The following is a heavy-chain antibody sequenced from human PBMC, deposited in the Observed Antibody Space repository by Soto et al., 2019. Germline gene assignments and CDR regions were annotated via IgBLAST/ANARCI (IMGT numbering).Heavy chain of an antibody. CDR1: GGTFSNYV. Sequence: QVQLVQSGAEVKKPGSSVKVSCKASGGTFSNYVVNWVRQAPGQGLEWMGRIIPISGAANYAHKFQGRVTITAEKSTSTSYMEMSSLRSEDTAVYYCARDMTRTVVPYFDFWGKGTLVTVSS. CDR3: ARDMTRTVVPYFDF. J-gene: IGHJ4*02. V-gene: IGHV1-69*06. CDR2: IIPISGAA. D-gene: IGHD1-7*01.